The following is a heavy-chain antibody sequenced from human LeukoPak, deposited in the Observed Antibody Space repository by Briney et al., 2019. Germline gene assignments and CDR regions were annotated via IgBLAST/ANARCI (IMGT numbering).Heavy chain of an antibody. Sequence: PGGSLRLSCAASGFIFNTYAMSWVRQAPGRGLEWVSVISGSGDRTYYTKSVKGRFTISRDNSKNALYLQMNSLRAEDTALYYCSAGGLGIRDWFDPWGQGTLVTVSS. J-gene: IGHJ5*02. CDR2: ISGSGDRT. V-gene: IGHV3-23*01. CDR1: GFIFNTYA. D-gene: IGHD3-16*01. CDR3: SAGGLGIRDWFDP.